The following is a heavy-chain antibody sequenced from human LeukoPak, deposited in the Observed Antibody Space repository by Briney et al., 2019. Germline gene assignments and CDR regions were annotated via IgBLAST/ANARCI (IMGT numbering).Heavy chain of an antibody. CDR1: GGTFSSYA. D-gene: IGHD5-24*01. Sequence: GASVKVSCKASGGTFSSYAISWVRQAPGQALEWMGWITPFNGNTNYAQKFQDRVTITRDRSMSTAYMELSSLRSEDTAMYYCATPRDGYNYAPFDYWGQGTLVTVSS. V-gene: IGHV1-45*02. CDR3: ATPRDGYNYAPFDY. CDR2: ITPFNGNT. J-gene: IGHJ4*02.